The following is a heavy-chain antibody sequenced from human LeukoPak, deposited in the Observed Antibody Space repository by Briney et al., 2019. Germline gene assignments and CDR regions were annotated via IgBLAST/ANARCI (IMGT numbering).Heavy chain of an antibody. V-gene: IGHV3-7*01. J-gene: IGHJ4*02. CDR2: IKQDGSEK. D-gene: IGHD2-2*01. Sequence: GGSLRLSCAASGFTFSSYWMSWVRQAPGKGLEWVANIKQDGSEKYYLDSVKGRFTISRDNAKNSLYLQMNSLRAEDTAVYYCARGHPLGYCSSTSCYGGLDYWGQGTLVTVSS. CDR3: ARGHPLGYCSSTSCYGGLDY. CDR1: GFTFSSYW.